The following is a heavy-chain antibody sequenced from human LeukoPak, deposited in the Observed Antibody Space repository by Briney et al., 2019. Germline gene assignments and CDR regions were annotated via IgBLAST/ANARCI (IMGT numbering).Heavy chain of an antibody. Sequence: SETLSLTCALYGGSFSGYYWSWIRQPPGKGLEWIGEINHSGSTNYNPSLKSRVTISVDTSKNQFSLKLSSVTAADTAVYYCASLYSSHWGQGTLVTVSS. D-gene: IGHD6-19*01. CDR1: GGSFSGYY. CDR2: INHSGST. J-gene: IGHJ4*02. V-gene: IGHV4-34*01. CDR3: ASLYSSH.